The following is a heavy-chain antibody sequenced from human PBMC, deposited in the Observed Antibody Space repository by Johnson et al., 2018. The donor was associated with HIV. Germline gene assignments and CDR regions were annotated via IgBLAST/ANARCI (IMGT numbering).Heavy chain of an antibody. Sequence: VQLVESGGGLVQRGGSLRLSCAASGFTFSSYAMSWVRQAPGKGLEWVSAISGSGDSTYYADSVKGRFTISRDNSKNTLYLQMNSLRAEDTAVYYCANLGRYFDWFPTTNDAFDIWGQGTMVTVSS. D-gene: IGHD3-9*01. CDR1: GFTFSSYA. J-gene: IGHJ3*02. CDR3: ANLGRYFDWFPTTNDAFDI. CDR2: ISGSGDST. V-gene: IGHV3-23*04.